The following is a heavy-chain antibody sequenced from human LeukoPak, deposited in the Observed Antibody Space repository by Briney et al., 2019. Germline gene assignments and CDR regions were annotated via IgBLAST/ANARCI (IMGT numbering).Heavy chain of an antibody. CDR1: GFTFSSYG. Sequence: GGSLRLSCAASGFTFSSYGMHWVRQAPGKGLEWVSSISSSSSYIYYADSVKGRFTISRDNAKNSLYLQMNSLRAEDTAVYYCARAIAAAGFDYWGQGTLVTVSS. D-gene: IGHD6-13*01. J-gene: IGHJ4*02. CDR2: ISSSSSYI. V-gene: IGHV3-21*01. CDR3: ARAIAAAGFDY.